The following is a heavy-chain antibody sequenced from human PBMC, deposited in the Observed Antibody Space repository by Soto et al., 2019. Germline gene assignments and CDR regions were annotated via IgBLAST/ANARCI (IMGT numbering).Heavy chain of an antibody. D-gene: IGHD2-8*02. CDR2: IGTQHDT. J-gene: IGHJ5*02. Sequence: EVQLVESGGGLVQPGGSLRLSCAASGFTFSAYDMHWVRQATGKGLEWVSAIGTQHDTYYPDSVKGRFTISRDNAKNSWYLQMNSLGAGDPAVYYWARQASYWHGGGGWFDPWGQGTLVTVSS. V-gene: IGHV3-13*01. CDR1: GFTFSAYD. CDR3: ARQASYWHGGGGWFDP.